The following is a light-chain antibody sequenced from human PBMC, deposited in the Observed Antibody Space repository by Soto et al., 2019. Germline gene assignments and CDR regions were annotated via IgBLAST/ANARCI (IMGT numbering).Light chain of an antibody. CDR3: QQYGGSPNT. V-gene: IGKV3-20*01. J-gene: IGKJ2*01. Sequence: EIVLTQSPGTLSLSPGERATLSCRASQSVSLSYFAWYQQKPGQAPRLLIYHASTRATGIPDRFSGSGSGTDFTLTISSLEPEDLAVYYCQQYGGSPNTFGQGTKLEIK. CDR2: HAS. CDR1: QSVSLSY.